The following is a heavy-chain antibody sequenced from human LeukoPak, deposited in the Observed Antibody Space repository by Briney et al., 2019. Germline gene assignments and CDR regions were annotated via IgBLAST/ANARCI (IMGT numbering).Heavy chain of an antibody. Sequence: SVKVSCKASGGTFSSYAISWVRQAPGQGLEWMGGIIPIFGTANYAQKFQGRVTITADESASTAYMELSSLRSEDTAVYYCARRTYYYDSSGYSLDAFDIWGQGTMVTVSS. J-gene: IGHJ3*02. D-gene: IGHD3-22*01. CDR1: GGTFSSYA. CDR3: ARRTYYYDSSGYSLDAFDI. CDR2: IIPIFGTA. V-gene: IGHV1-69*01.